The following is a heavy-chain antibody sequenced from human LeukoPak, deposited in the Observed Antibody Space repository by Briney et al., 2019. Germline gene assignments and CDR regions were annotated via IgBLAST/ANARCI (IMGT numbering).Heavy chain of an antibody. D-gene: IGHD3-10*01. CDR1: DYSISSGYY. Sequence: SETLSLTCTVSDYSISSGYYWGWIRQPAGKGLEWIGRIYTSGSTNYNPSLKSRVTMSVDTSKNQFSLKLSSVTAADTAVYYCARAVLVRGVILDYWGQGTLVTVSS. CDR3: ARAVLVRGVILDY. CDR2: IYTSGST. V-gene: IGHV4-4*07. J-gene: IGHJ4*02.